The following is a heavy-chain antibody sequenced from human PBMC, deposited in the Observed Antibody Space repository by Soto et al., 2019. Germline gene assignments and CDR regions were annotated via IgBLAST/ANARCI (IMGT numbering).Heavy chain of an antibody. V-gene: IGHV1-18*01. CDR3: ARGFNTDSRAYYSIAY. D-gene: IGHD3-22*01. J-gene: IGHJ4*02. Sequence: GASVNVSRKSSGYHFTAYGLDWLRQAPGQRPEWMGWVSTDNADTNYAEKFQGRVTVTTDKSTTTAYMELRSLRSDDTAVYYCARGFNTDSRAYYSIAYRGQGT. CDR1: GYHFTAYG. CDR2: VSTDNADT.